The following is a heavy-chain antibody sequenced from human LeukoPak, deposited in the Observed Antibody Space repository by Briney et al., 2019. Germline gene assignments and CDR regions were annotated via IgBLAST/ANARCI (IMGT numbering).Heavy chain of an antibody. V-gene: IGHV3-23*01. CDR1: GFTFSNAW. CDR2: ISGSGGST. CDR3: AKSITRYFDWLVGFDY. J-gene: IGHJ4*02. Sequence: PGGSLRLSCAASGFTFSNAWMSWVRQAPGKGLEWVSAISGSGGSTYYADSVKGRFTISRDNSKNTLYLQMNSLRAEDTAVYYCAKSITRYFDWLVGFDYWGQGTLVTVSS. D-gene: IGHD3-9*01.